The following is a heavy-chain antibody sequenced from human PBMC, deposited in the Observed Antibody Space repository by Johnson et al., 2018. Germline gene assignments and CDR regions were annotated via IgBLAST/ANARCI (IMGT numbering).Heavy chain of an antibody. J-gene: IGHJ3*02. CDR3: ARVGSGSYPDAFDI. Sequence: EVQLVESGGGLVQPGGSLRLSCAASGFTFSSYSMNWVRQAPGKGLEWVSYISSSSSTIYYGDSVKGRFTISRDNAKNSLSLQMNSLRAEDTAVYYCARVGSGSYPDAFDIWGQGTMVTVSS. CDR2: ISSSSSTI. D-gene: IGHD1-26*01. CDR1: GFTFSSYS. V-gene: IGHV3-48*01.